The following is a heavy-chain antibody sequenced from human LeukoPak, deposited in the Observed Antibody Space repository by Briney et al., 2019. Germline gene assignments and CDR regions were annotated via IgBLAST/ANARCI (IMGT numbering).Heavy chain of an antibody. CDR2: ISAYNGNT. D-gene: IGHD3-10*01. CDR1: GYTFTSYG. CDR3: ARPLWFGELFPFDY. Sequence: ASVKVSCKASGYTFTSYGISWVRQAPGQGLEWIGWISAYNGNTNYAQKLQGRVTMTTDTSTSTAYMELRSLRSDDTAVYYCARPLWFGELFPFDYWGQGTLVTVSS. V-gene: IGHV1-18*04. J-gene: IGHJ4*02.